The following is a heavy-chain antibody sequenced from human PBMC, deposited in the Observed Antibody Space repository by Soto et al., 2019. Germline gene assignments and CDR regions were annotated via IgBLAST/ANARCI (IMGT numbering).Heavy chain of an antibody. CDR1: GYTFTSYA. D-gene: IGHD2-2*01. Sequence: QVQLVQSGAEVKKPGASVKVSCKASGYTFTSYAMHWVRQAPGQRLEWMGWINAGNGNTKYSQKFQGRVTMTRNTSISTAYMELSSLRSEDTAVYYCAVASIVVVPAAIPKWGQGTLVTVSS. J-gene: IGHJ4*02. CDR2: INAGNGNT. CDR3: AVASIVVVPAAIPK. V-gene: IGHV1-3*01.